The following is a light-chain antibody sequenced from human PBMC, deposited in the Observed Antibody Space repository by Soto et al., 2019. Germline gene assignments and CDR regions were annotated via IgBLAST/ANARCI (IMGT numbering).Light chain of an antibody. J-gene: IGLJ2*01. CDR2: EVS. Sequence: QSALTQPASVSGSPGQSITISCTGTSSDVGGYNYVSWYQQHPGKAPKLMICEVSNRPSGVSNRFSGSKSGNTASLTISGLQAEDEADYYCSSYKSSSTPYVVFGGGTKLTVL. V-gene: IGLV2-14*01. CDR3: SSYKSSSTPYVV. CDR1: SSDVGGYNY.